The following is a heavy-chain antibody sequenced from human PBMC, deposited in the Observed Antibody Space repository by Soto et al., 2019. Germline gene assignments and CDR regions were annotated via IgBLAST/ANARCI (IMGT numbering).Heavy chain of an antibody. Sequence: GSLRLSCAASGFTFSSYAMSWVRQAPGKGLEWVSAISGSGGSTYYADSVKGRFTISRDNSKNTLYLQMNSLRAEDTAVYYCAKGEEYSGSYYDLYYGMDVWGQGTTVTVSS. CDR3: AKGEEYSGSYYDLYYGMDV. D-gene: IGHD1-26*01. J-gene: IGHJ6*02. V-gene: IGHV3-23*01. CDR2: ISGSGGST. CDR1: GFTFSSYA.